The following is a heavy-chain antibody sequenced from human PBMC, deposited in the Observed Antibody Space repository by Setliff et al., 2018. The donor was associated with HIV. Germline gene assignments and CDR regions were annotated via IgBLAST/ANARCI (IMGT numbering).Heavy chain of an antibody. Sequence: HPGGSLRLSCAASGFTFSTYWMTWVRQAPGKGLEWVANIKQDGSEKNYVDSVKGRITISRDNAKNSVYLQMNSLRAEDTAVYYCARETIWSGHSYFDYWGQGTLVTVAS. J-gene: IGHJ4*02. D-gene: IGHD3-3*01. CDR1: GFTFSTYW. CDR3: ARETIWSGHSYFDY. CDR2: IKQDGSEK. V-gene: IGHV3-7*03.